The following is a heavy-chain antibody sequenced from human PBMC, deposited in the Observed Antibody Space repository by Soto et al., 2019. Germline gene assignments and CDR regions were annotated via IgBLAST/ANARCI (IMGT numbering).Heavy chain of an antibody. CDR3: ARGGEGIIKWATNRLDP. V-gene: IGHV1-69*13. J-gene: IGHJ5*02. CDR2: IIPVFGTP. CDR1: GGTLTRYA. Sequence: PSVKVSCKASGGTLTRYAISWVRQAPGQGLEWMGGIIPVFGTPYYPQKFQGRVTISADESTSTGYMELSSLRSDDTAVYYCARGGEGIIKWATNRLDPWGKGTLV. D-gene: IGHD3-16*01.